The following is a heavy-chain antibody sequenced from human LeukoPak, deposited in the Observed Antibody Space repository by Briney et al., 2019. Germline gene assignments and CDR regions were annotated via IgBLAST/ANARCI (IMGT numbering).Heavy chain of an antibody. CDR3: AKSGGYGLIDY. Sequence: SETLSLTCTVSGGSISSGSYYWSWIRQPAGKGLECIGRIYTSGSTNYNPSLKSRVTISVDTSKNQFSLRLNSVTAADTAMYYCAKSGGYGLIDYWGQGTRVTVSS. CDR1: GGSISSGSYY. CDR2: IYTSGST. J-gene: IGHJ4*02. D-gene: IGHD1-26*01. V-gene: IGHV4-61*02.